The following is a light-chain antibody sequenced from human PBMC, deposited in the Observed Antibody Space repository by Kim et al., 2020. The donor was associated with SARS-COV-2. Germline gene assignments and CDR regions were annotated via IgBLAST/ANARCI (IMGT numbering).Light chain of an antibody. V-gene: IGLV3-21*04. CDR2: YDS. CDR3: QVWDGDSDHVV. CDR1: NIGSKS. Sequence: APGKTARITCGGNNIGSKSVHWYQKKPGQAPVLVIYYDSDRPSGIPERFSGSNSGNTATLTISRVEAGDEADYYCQVWDGDSDHVVFGGGTQLTVL. J-gene: IGLJ2*01.